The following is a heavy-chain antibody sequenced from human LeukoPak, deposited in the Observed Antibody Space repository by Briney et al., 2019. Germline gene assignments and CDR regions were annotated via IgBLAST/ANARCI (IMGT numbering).Heavy chain of an antibody. J-gene: IGHJ4*02. D-gene: IGHD5-12*01. CDR3: TTDRRRGYSGYRSFDY. CDR1: GFTFSNAW. V-gene: IGHV3-15*01. CDR2: IKSKTDGGTT. Sequence: SGGSLRLSCAASGFTFSNAWMSWVRQAPGKGLEWVGRIKSKTDGGTTDYAAPVKGRFTISRDDSKNTLYLQVNSLKTEDTAVYYCTTDRRRGYSGYRSFDYWGQGTLVTVSS.